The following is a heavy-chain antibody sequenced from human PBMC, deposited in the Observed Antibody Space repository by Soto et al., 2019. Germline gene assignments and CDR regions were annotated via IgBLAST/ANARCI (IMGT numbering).Heavy chain of an antibody. CDR3: ARSWVEQQLVFDYYYGMDV. D-gene: IGHD6-13*01. V-gene: IGHV1-18*04. J-gene: IGHJ6*02. CDR1: GYTFSSYG. Sequence: ASVKVSCKASGYTFSSYGISWVRQAPGQGPEWMGWISAYNGNTNYAQKLQGRVTMTTDTSTSTAYMELRSLRSDDTAVYYCARSWVEQQLVFDYYYGMDVWGQGTTVTVSS. CDR2: ISAYNGNT.